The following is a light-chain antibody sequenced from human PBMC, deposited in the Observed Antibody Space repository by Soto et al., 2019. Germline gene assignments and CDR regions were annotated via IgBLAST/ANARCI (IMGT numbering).Light chain of an antibody. J-gene: IGLJ2*01. CDR3: QTWDTGARVV. V-gene: IGLV4-69*01. CDR1: SGHSSYA. Sequence: QLVLTQSPSASASLGASVKLTCTLSSGHSSYAIAWHQQQPEKGHRYLMKLSSDGSHSKGDGIPDRFSGSSSGAERYLTISSLQSEDEADYYCQTWDTGARVVFGGGTKPTVL. CDR2: LSSDGSH.